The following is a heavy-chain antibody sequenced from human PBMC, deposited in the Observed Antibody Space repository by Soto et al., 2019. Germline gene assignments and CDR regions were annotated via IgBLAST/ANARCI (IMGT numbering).Heavy chain of an antibody. CDR3: VRAYYDFWSGYYTDSFDY. CDR2: IYYSGST. J-gene: IGHJ4*02. CDR1: GGSISSSSYY. V-gene: IGHV4-39*01. D-gene: IGHD3-3*01. Sequence: SETLSLTCTVSGGSISSSSYYWGWIRQPPGKGLEWIGSIYYSGSTYYNPSLKSRVTISVDTSKNQFSLKLSSVTAADTAVYYCVRAYYDFWSGYYTDSFDYWGQGTLVTVSS.